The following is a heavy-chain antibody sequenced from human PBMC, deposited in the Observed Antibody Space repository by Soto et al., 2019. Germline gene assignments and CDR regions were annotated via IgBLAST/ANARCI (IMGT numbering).Heavy chain of an antibody. J-gene: IGHJ6*02. CDR2: IKSKTDGGTT. CDR3: XPDSSSWAYHYYFGMDV. V-gene: IGHV3-15*01. CDR1: GFTFSNAW. Sequence: GGSLRLSCAASGFTFSNAWMSWVRQAPGKGLEWVGRIKSKTDGGTTDYAAPVEGRFTISRDDSKNPLYLQMNSVRTEDTAVYYCXPDSSSWAYHYYFGMDVWGQGTTVTVSS. D-gene: IGHD2-2*01.